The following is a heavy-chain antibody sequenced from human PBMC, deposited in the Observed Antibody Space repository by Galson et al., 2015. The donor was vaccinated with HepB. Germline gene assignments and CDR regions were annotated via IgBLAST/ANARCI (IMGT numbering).Heavy chain of an antibody. Sequence: LSLTCAVYGGSFSGYYWSWIRQPPGKGLEWIGEINHSGSTNYNPSLKSRVTISVDTSKNQFSLKLSSVTAADTAVYYCARGPPPPYSSSWYRSYYYYYYGMDVWGQGTTVTVSS. CDR2: INHSGST. D-gene: IGHD6-13*01. CDR1: GGSFSGYY. CDR3: ARGPPPPYSSSWYRSYYYYYYGMDV. J-gene: IGHJ6*02. V-gene: IGHV4-34*01.